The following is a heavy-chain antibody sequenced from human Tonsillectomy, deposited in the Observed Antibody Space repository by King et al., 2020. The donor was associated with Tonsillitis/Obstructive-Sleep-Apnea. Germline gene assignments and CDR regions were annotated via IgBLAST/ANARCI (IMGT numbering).Heavy chain of an antibody. J-gene: IGHJ3*01. D-gene: IGHD5-12*01. CDR2: ISSSSSTI. CDR1: GFTFSSYT. CDR3: ARDTKYSGYGPRDSVDV. V-gene: IGHV3-48*02. Sequence: VQLVESGGGLVQPGGSLRLSCAASGFTFSSYTLNWVRQAPGKGLEWVSYISSSSSTIYYADSVKGRFTISRDNAKNSLYLQMNSLRDEDTAVYYCARDTKYSGYGPRDSVDVWGQGTMVTVSS.